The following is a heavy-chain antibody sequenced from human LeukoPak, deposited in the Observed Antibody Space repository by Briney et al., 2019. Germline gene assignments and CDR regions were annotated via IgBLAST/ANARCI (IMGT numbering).Heavy chain of an antibody. D-gene: IGHD6-19*01. CDR3: ARASRYSSGWPDY. J-gene: IGHJ4*02. Sequence: SETLSLTCTVSGGFISSYYWSWIRQPPGKGLEWIGYIYYSGSTNYNPSLKSRVTISVDTSKNQFSLKLSSVTAADTAVYYCARASRYSSGWPDYWGQGTLVTISS. V-gene: IGHV4-59*01. CDR1: GGFISSYY. CDR2: IYYSGST.